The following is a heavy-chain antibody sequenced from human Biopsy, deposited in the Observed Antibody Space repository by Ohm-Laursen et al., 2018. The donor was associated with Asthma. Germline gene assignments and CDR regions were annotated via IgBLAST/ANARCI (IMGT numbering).Heavy chain of an antibody. D-gene: IGHD1-1*01. CDR1: GGSINNFY. V-gene: IGHV4-59*01. CDR2: VYYSGST. J-gene: IGHJ5*01. CDR3: ARHWSGNGWHDTYSWFDP. Sequence: SETLSLTCTVSGGSINNFYWSWIRQPPGKGLESIGHVYYSGSTNYNPSLKSRVTISIDASKNQFSLKLTSVTAADTAVYYCARHWSGNGWHDTYSWFDPWGQGSQVTVSS.